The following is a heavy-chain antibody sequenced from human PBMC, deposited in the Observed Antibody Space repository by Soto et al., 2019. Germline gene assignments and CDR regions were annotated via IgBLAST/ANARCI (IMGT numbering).Heavy chain of an antibody. V-gene: IGHV1-69*13. CDR3: ARDSSMIDYYDSSFPYYYYGMDV. CDR1: GGTFSSYA. D-gene: IGHD3-22*01. J-gene: IGHJ6*02. Sequence: SVKVSCKASGGTFSSYAISWVRQAPGQGLEWMGGIIPIFGTANYAQKFQGRVTITAAESTSTAYIELSSLRSEDTAVYYCARDSSMIDYYDSSFPYYYYGMDVWGQGTTVTVSS. CDR2: IIPIFGTA.